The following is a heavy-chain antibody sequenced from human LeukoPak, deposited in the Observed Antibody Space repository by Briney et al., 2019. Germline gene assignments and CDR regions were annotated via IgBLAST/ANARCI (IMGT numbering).Heavy chain of an antibody. CDR1: GSTFSSYN. J-gene: IGHJ5*02. CDR3: AREPQWLDNWFDP. CDR2: INSDGSST. V-gene: IGHV3-74*01. D-gene: IGHD6-19*01. Sequence: GGSLRLSCAASGSTFSSYNINWVRQAPGKGLVWVSRINSDGSSTSYADSVKGRFTISRDNAKNTLYLQMNSLRAEDTAVYYCAREPQWLDNWFDPWGQGTLVTVSS.